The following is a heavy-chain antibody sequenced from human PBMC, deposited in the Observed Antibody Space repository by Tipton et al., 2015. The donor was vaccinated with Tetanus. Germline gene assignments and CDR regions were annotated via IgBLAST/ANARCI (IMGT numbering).Heavy chain of an antibody. CDR3: AKGGGHSGSWSDYLDS. CDR2: ISGSGEGK. Sequence: SLRFSCAASGFSFSSYAMTWVRQAPGRGLEWVSAISGSGEGKFYADSVKGRFTISRDNSKNTVFLQMNSPRADDTAVYYCAKGGGHSGSWSDYLDSWGQGTLVTVSS. D-gene: IGHD6-13*01. V-gene: IGHV3-23*01. J-gene: IGHJ4*02. CDR1: GFSFSSYA.